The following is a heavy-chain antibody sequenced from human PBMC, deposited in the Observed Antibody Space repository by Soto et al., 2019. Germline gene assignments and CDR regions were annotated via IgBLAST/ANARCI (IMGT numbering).Heavy chain of an antibody. CDR2: IYYNGNT. CDR1: GGSISSGGYS. V-gene: IGHV4-30-2*03. J-gene: IGHJ4*02. D-gene: IGHD5-12*01. CDR3: AKDHDEDFGYDLDYFDY. Sequence: SETLSLTCAVSGGSISSGGYSWSWVRQPPGKGLEWIGSIYYNGNTYYNPSLQSRLTIAVNTSENQFSLKLRAVTAADTAFYYCAKDHDEDFGYDLDYFDYWGQGTLVTVSS.